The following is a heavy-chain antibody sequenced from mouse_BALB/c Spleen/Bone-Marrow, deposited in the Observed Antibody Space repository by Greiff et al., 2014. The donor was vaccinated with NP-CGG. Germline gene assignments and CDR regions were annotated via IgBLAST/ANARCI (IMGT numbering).Heavy chain of an antibody. V-gene: IGHV1S135*01. Sequence: VQLQQSGPELEKPGASVRISCKASGYSFTGYNINWVRQSNGKSLERIGYIDPYSGGTSYYQRFKDRATLTVDKSSSTAYMQLKSLTSEDSAVYYCARSLLRRDALDYWGQGTSVTVSS. J-gene: IGHJ4*01. CDR3: ARSLLRRDALDY. D-gene: IGHD2-12*01. CDR1: GYSFTGYN. CDR2: IDPYSGGT.